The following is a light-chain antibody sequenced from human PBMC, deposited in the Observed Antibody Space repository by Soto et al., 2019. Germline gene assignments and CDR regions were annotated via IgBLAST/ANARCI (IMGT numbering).Light chain of an antibody. CDR1: QSVLYSSNKNNY. Sequence: DIVMTQSPDSLAVSLGERATINCKSSQSVLYSSNKNNYLAWYQQKAGQPHKLLMYWASARESGVPDRFSGSGSGTAFTLTISSLQPEDAAVYFCQLYYGTAFTFGQGTKMEI. V-gene: IGKV4-1*01. J-gene: IGKJ2*01. CDR2: WAS. CDR3: QLYYGTAFT.